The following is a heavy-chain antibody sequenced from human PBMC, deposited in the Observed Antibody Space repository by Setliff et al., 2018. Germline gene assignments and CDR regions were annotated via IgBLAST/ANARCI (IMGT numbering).Heavy chain of an antibody. V-gene: IGHV1-18*01. D-gene: IGHD2-2*01. CDR2: ISAYTGNA. Sequence: ASVKVSCKASGYTFSDYGITWVRQAPGQGLEWMGWISAYTGNAYYAHKLQDRVTMTTDTSTGTAYMELRSLTSDDTAVYYCSRLVRYCTTTSCQRTSEADLWGQGTQVTVSS. CDR3: SRLVRYCTTTSCQRTSEADL. CDR1: GYTFSDYG. J-gene: IGHJ5*02.